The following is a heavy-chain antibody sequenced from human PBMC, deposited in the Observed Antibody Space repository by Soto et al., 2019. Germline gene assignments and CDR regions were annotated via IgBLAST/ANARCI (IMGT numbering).Heavy chain of an antibody. CDR2: IYYAGST. CDR1: GGSMISYY. Sequence: PSETLSLTCTVSGGSMISYYWSWIRQPPGRGLEWIGFIYYAGSTKYNPSLNSRVTISVDTSKNQFSLKLSSVTAADTAVYYCARDGYCTNGVCYTVFDYWGQGTLVTVSS. J-gene: IGHJ4*02. D-gene: IGHD2-8*01. CDR3: ARDGYCTNGVCYTVFDY. V-gene: IGHV4-59*12.